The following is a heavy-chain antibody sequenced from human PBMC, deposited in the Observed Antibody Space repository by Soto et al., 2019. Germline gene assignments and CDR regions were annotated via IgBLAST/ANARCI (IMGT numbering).Heavy chain of an antibody. CDR2: ISGSGGST. D-gene: IGHD5-18*01. V-gene: IGHV3-23*01. J-gene: IGHJ5*02. CDR3: AKDRRGYSYGYLYDWFDP. Sequence: QPGGSLRLSCAASGFTFSSYAMSWVRRAPGKGLEWVSAISGSGGSTYYADSVKGRFTISRDNSKNTLYLQMNSLRAEDTAVYYCAKDRRGYSYGYLYDWFDPWGQGTLVTVSS. CDR1: GFTFSSYA.